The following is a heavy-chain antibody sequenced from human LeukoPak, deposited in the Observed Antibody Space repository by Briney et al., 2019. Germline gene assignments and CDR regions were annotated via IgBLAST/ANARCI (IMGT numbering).Heavy chain of an antibody. CDR3: ASRGLGSGYSFDY. Sequence: ASVTVSFKASGYTFTSYDINWVRQATGQGLERMGWMNPNSGNTGYAQKFQGRVTMTRNTSISTAYMELSSLRSEDTAVYYCASRGLGSGYSFDYWGQGTLVTVSS. CDR2: MNPNSGNT. D-gene: IGHD3-3*01. J-gene: IGHJ4*02. CDR1: GYTFTSYD. V-gene: IGHV1-8*01.